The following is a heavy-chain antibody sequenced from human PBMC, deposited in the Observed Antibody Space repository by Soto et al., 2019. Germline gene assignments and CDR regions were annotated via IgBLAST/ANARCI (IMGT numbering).Heavy chain of an antibody. J-gene: IGHJ4*02. V-gene: IGHV4-59*01. CDR3: ARFDYGGNSGCDY. D-gene: IGHD4-17*01. CDR2: IYYSGST. CDR1: GGSISSYY. Sequence: TSETLSLTCSVSGGSISSYYWSWIRQPPGKGLEWIGYIYYSGSTNYNPSLKSRVTISVDTSKNQFSLKLSSVTAADTAVYYCARFDYGGNSGCDYWGQGTLVTVS.